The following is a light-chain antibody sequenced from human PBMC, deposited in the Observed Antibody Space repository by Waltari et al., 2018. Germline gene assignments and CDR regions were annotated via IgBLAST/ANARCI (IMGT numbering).Light chain of an antibody. CDR3: QQYNGLYT. V-gene: IGKV1-5*03. CDR2: KAS. Sequence: DIQMTQSPSTLSASVGDRVTITCRASQSISNWLAWYQQKPGKAPKLLIYKASSLESGVPSRFSGSESGTEFTLTISSLQPDDFATYYCQQYNGLYTFGQGTKLEIK. J-gene: IGKJ2*01. CDR1: QSISNW.